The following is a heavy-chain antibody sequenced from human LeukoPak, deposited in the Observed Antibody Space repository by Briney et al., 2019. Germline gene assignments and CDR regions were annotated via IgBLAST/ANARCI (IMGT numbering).Heavy chain of an antibody. D-gene: IGHD2-15*01. CDR3: AKDLNTVVVQYFDS. Sequence: GGSLRLSCTGSGFPFSSYDMHWVRQTPGRGLEWVAFIRYDGKTEYYADSVKGRFTIAREDSHSTVHLHMKDLRPDDAAVYFCAKDLNTVVVQYFDSWGQGTLVSVSS. CDR1: GFPFSSYD. V-gene: IGHV3-30*02. CDR2: IRYDGKTE. J-gene: IGHJ4*02.